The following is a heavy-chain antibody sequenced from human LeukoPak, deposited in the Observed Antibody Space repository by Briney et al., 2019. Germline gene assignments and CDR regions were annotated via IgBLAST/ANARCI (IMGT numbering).Heavy chain of an antibody. CDR2: VDPEDGET. CDR1: GYTFTDYY. CDR3: ATVPPYYYGSGNYHWFDP. Sequence: ASVKVSCKVSGYTFTDYYMHWVQQAPGKGLEWMGLVDPEDGETIYAEKFQGRVTITADTSTDTAYMVLSSLRSEDTAVYYCATVPPYYYGSGNYHWFDPWGQGTLVTVSS. J-gene: IGHJ5*02. D-gene: IGHD3-10*01. V-gene: IGHV1-69-2*01.